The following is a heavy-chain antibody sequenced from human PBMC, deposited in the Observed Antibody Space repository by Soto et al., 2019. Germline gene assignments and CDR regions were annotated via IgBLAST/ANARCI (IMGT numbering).Heavy chain of an antibody. V-gene: IGHV3-74*01. J-gene: IGHJ4*02. Sequence: EVQLVESGGGLVQPGGSLRLSCAPSGFTFSSYWMHWVRQAPGKELVWVSRINSDGSSTSYADSVKGRFTISRDNAKNTLYLQMNSLGADDTAVYYCARGGGGVSPAPIDYWGQGTPVTVSP. CDR2: INSDGSST. D-gene: IGHD3-16*01. CDR3: ARGGGGVSPAPIDY. CDR1: GFTFSSYW.